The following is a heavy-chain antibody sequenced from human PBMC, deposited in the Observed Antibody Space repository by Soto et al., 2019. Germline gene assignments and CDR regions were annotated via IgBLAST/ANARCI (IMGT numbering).Heavy chain of an antibody. CDR2: ISGSGGST. D-gene: IGHD1-1*01. Sequence: GGSLRLSCAASGFTFSSYAMSWVRQATGKGLEWVSAISGSGGSTYYADSVKGRFTISRDNSKNTLYLQMNSLRAEDTAVYYCAKTGTKSPWFDPWGQGTLVTVSS. J-gene: IGHJ5*02. CDR3: AKTGTKSPWFDP. V-gene: IGHV3-23*01. CDR1: GFTFSSYA.